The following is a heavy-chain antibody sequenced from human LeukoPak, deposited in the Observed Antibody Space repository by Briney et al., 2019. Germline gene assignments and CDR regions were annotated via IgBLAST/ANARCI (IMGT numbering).Heavy chain of an antibody. Sequence: PGGSLRLSCAASGFTFSSYAMSWVRQAPRKGLEWVSAISGSGGSTYYADSVKGRFTISRDNSKNTLYLQMNSLRAEDTAVYYCAKDRRDSSYQQAWGQGTLVTVSS. CDR2: ISGSGGST. CDR1: GFTFSSYA. J-gene: IGHJ5*02. V-gene: IGHV3-23*01. D-gene: IGHD3-22*01. CDR3: AKDRRDSSYQQA.